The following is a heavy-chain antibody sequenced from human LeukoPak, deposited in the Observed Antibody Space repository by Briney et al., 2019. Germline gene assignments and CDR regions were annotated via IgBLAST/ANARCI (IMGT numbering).Heavy chain of an antibody. J-gene: IGHJ4*02. D-gene: IGHD6-19*01. V-gene: IGHV1-18*01. CDR3: ARGGNSGWRTPNDDY. CDR2: SSAYNGNT. Sequence: ASVKVSCKASGYTFTSYGISWVRQAPGQGLEWMGWSSAYNGNTNYAQKLQGRVTMTTDTSTSTACMELRSLRSDDTAVYYCARGGNSGWRTPNDDYWGQGTLVTVSS. CDR1: GYTFTSYG.